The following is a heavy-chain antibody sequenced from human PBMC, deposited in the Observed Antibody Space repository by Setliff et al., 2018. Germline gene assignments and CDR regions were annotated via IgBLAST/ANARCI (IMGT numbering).Heavy chain of an antibody. CDR1: GFTFSSYS. D-gene: IGHD2-2*01. V-gene: IGHV3-48*01. CDR2: ISSSSTI. J-gene: IGHJ6*03. Sequence: RGSLRLSCAASGFTFSSYSMNWVRQAPGKGLEWVSYISSSSTIYYADSVKGRFTISRDNAKNSLYLQMNSLRAEDTAVYYCARVEGVPAPYYMDVWGKGTTVTVSS. CDR3: ARVEGVPAPYYMDV.